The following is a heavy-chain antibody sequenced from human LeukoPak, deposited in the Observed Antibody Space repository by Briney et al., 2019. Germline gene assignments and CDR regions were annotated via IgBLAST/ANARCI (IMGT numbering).Heavy chain of an antibody. Sequence: SKTLSLTCTVSGGSIRSSDYYWGWVRQPPRKGLEGVGNIYYSGSTYYNPSLESRVTISVDTSMTQFSLRLTSVTAADTAVYFCARDIGIYPHVAFDIWGQGTLVTVSS. D-gene: IGHD2-15*01. CDR1: GGSIRSSDYY. CDR2: IYYSGST. V-gene: IGHV4-39*07. J-gene: IGHJ3*02. CDR3: ARDIGIYPHVAFDI.